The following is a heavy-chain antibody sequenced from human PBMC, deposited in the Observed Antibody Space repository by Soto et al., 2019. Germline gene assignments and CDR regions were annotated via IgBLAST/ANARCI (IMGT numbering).Heavy chain of an antibody. V-gene: IGHV4-61*01. D-gene: IGHD3-3*01. Sequence: PSETLSLTCTVPGGSVSSGSYYWSWIRQPPGKGLEWIGYIYYSGSTNYNPSLKSRVTISVDTSKNQFSLKLSSVTAADTAVYYCAIGGYDFWSGYRGGMDVWGQGTTVTVSS. J-gene: IGHJ6*02. CDR1: GGSVSSGSYY. CDR2: IYYSGST. CDR3: AIGGYDFWSGYRGGMDV.